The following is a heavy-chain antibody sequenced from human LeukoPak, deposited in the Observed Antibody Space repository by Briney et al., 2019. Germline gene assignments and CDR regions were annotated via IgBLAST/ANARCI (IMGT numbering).Heavy chain of an antibody. J-gene: IGHJ1*01. Sequence: PGGSLRLSCAASGFTFSTYAMSWVRQAPGKGLEWVSAISGSGGSTYYADSVKGRFTISRDNSKNTLYLQMNSLRAEDTAVYYCAKDPPRAKYNWKQYFQHWGQGTLVTVSS. CDR1: GFTFSTYA. CDR3: AKDPPRAKYNWKQYFQH. D-gene: IGHD1-20*01. V-gene: IGHV3-23*01. CDR2: ISGSGGST.